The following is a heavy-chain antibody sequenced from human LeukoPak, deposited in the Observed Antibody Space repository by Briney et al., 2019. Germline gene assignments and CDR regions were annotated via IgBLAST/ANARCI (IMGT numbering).Heavy chain of an antibody. CDR1: GYTFTSYG. Sequence: ASVKVSCKASGYTFTSYGISWVRRAPGQGLEWMGWISAYNGNTNYAQKLQGRVTMTTDTSTSTAYMELRSLRSDDTAVYYCARGDYSSGWYYFDYWGQGTLVTVSS. J-gene: IGHJ4*02. CDR2: ISAYNGNT. D-gene: IGHD6-19*01. V-gene: IGHV1-18*01. CDR3: ARGDYSSGWYYFDY.